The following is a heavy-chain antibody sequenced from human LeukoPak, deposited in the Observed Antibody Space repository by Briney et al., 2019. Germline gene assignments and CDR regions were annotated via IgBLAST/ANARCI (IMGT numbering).Heavy chain of an antibody. J-gene: IGHJ4*02. CDR3: ARDRYGIAAAVPFDY. D-gene: IGHD6-13*01. Sequence: GASVKVSCKASGGTFTSYAMNWVRQAPGQGLEWMGWINTNTGNPTYAQGFTGRFVFSLDTSVSTAYLQISSLKAEDTAVYYCARDRYGIAAAVPFDYWGQGTLVTVSS. V-gene: IGHV7-4-1*02. CDR2: INTNTGNP. CDR1: GGTFTSYA.